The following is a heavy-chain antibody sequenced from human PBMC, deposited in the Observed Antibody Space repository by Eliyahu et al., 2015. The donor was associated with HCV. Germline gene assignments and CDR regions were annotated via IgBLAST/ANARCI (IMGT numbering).Heavy chain of an antibody. CDR3: ARCLYGAAFY. V-gene: IGHV4-34*01. J-gene: IGHJ4*02. CDR2: INHSGST. D-gene: IGHD3-3*02. CDR1: GGSFSGYY. Sequence: QVQLQQWGAGLLKPSETLSLTCAVYGGSFSGYYWSWIRQPPGKGLEWIGEINHSGSTNYNPSLKSRVTISVDTSKNQFSLKLSSVTAADTAVYYCARCLYGAAFYWGQGTLVTVSS.